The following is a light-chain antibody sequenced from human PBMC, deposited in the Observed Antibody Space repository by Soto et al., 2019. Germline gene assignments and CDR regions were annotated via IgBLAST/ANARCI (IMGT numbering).Light chain of an antibody. CDR1: QSVNNNY. CDR2: GAS. Sequence: VLTQSPGTLSLSPGEGATLSCRASQSVNNNYLAWYQQKPGQSPRLLIYGASIRATAIPDRFSGSGSGTDFTLTISRLEPEDSAVYYCQQHSRSITFGGGTKVDIK. CDR3: QQHSRSIT. J-gene: IGKJ4*01. V-gene: IGKV3-20*01.